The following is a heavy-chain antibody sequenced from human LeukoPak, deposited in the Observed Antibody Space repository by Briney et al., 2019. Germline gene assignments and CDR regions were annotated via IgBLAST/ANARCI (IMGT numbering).Heavy chain of an antibody. J-gene: IGHJ3*02. Sequence: GASVKVSCKASGYTFTDYYMHWVRQAPGQGLEWMGWISGYNGNTNYAQKLQGRVTMTTDTSTSTAYMELRSLRSDDTAVYYCAREHVDTSFDIWGQGTMVTVSS. CDR2: ISGYNGNT. CDR1: GYTFTDYY. V-gene: IGHV1-18*04. CDR3: AREHVDTSFDI. D-gene: IGHD5-18*01.